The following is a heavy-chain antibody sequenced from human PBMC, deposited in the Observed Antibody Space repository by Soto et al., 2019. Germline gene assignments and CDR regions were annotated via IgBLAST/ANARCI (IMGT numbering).Heavy chain of an antibody. D-gene: IGHD2-15*01. Sequence: GGSLRLSCAASGFTFSTYSMNWVRQAPGKGLEWVSYITSSSSTIYYADSVKGRFTISRDNPKNTLYLQMNSLRAEDTALYYCAKAHISYDCSGGRCKLGEAPLSYWGQGTLVTVSS. CDR3: AKAHISYDCSGGRCKLGEAPLSY. V-gene: IGHV3-48*01. CDR1: GFTFSTYS. CDR2: ITSSSSTI. J-gene: IGHJ4*02.